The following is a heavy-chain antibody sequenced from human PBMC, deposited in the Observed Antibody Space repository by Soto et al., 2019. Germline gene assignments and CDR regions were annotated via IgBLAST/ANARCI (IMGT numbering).Heavy chain of an antibody. V-gene: IGHV4-59*08. D-gene: IGHD3-3*01. CDR1: GGSISSYY. Sequence: PSETLSLTCTVSGGSISSYYWSWIRQPPGKGLEWIGYIYYSGSTNYNPSLKSRVTISVDTSKNQFSLKLSSVTAADTAVYYCARHKFAGGYYPMLRFDYWGQGTLVTVSS. CDR2: IYYSGST. CDR3: ARHKFAGGYYPMLRFDY. J-gene: IGHJ4*02.